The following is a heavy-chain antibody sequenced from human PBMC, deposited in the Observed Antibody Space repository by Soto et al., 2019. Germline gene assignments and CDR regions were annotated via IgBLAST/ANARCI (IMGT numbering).Heavy chain of an antibody. CDR1: GYTFTSYD. CDR3: ARRITIFGVVTG. CDR2: MNPNSGNT. J-gene: IGHJ4*02. V-gene: IGHV1-8*01. Sequence: QVQLVQSGAEVKKPGASVKVSCKASGYTFTSYDINWVRQATGQGLEWMGWMNPNSGNTGYAQKFQGRVTMTRNTAISTAYMELSRLRSEDTAVYYCARRITIFGVVTGWGQGTLVTVSS. D-gene: IGHD3-3*01.